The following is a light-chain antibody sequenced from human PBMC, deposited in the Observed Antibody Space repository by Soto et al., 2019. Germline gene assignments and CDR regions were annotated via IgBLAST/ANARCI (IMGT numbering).Light chain of an antibody. J-gene: IGKJ5*01. CDR2: DAS. V-gene: IGKV1-33*01. CDR3: QQYGNFPIT. Sequence: DIQMTQSPSSLSASVGDRVTITCQASQGITNHLNWYQQKPGKAPNLIIYDASKLETGVPPRFSGSGSGTDFTFTISSLQPEDSATYYCQQYGNFPITFGQGTRLEIK. CDR1: QGITNH.